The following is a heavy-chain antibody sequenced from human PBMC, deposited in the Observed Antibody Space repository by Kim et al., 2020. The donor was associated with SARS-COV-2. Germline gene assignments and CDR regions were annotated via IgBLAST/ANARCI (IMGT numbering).Heavy chain of an antibody. V-gene: IGHV3-33*01. Sequence: DGINKSYADSVKGRFTISRDNSKNTLYLQMNSLRAEDTAVYYCASYGFKLWGQGTLVTVSS. D-gene: IGHD3-10*01. CDR3: ASYGFKL. CDR2: DGINK. J-gene: IGHJ4*02.